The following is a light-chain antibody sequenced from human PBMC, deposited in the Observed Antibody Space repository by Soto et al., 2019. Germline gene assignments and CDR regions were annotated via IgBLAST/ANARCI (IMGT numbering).Light chain of an antibody. CDR2: WAS. V-gene: IGKV4-1*01. CDR3: QQYYSPPPT. CDR1: QSILYTSTNNNY. Sequence: DIVMTQSPDSLAVSLGERATINCKSSQSILYTSTNNNYLAWYQQKPGQPPKLLIYWASTRESGVPDRFSGSGSGTDFTFTISSLQAEDVAIYYCQQYYSPPPTFGGGTKVEIK. J-gene: IGKJ4*01.